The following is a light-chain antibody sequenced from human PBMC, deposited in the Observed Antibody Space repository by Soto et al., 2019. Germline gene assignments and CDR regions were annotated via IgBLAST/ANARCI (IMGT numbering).Light chain of an antibody. CDR2: GAS. J-gene: IGKJ1*01. CDR1: QSVSSK. CDR3: QQYGSSPRT. Sequence: EIVMTQSTATLSVSPGERATLSCRASQSVSSKLAWYQRKPGQAPRLLIYGASTRATGIPARFSGSGSGTEFTLTISSLQSEDFAVYYCQQYGSSPRTFGQRTMVDIK. V-gene: IGKV3-15*01.